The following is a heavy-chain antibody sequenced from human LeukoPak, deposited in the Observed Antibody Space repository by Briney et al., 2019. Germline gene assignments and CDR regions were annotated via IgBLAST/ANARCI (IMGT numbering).Heavy chain of an antibody. V-gene: IGHV4-61*05. CDR2: MYYSGST. CDR1: GGSISSYYSISSYY. Sequence: SETLSLTCTVSGGSISSYYSISSYYWSWIRQPPGKGLEWIGYMYYSGSTDYNPSLKSRVTMSVDTSKNQFSLKLSSVTAADTDVYYCARTRGHFYYYYYYMDVWGKGTTVTVSS. J-gene: IGHJ6*03. CDR3: ARTRGHFYYYYYYMDV. D-gene: IGHD3-10*01.